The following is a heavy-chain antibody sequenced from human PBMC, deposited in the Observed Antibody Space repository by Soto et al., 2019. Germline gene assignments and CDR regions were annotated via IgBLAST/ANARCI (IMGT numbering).Heavy chain of an antibody. CDR3: ARSITEPTPTMRYYYYGMDV. D-gene: IGHD2-2*01. Sequence: SVKVSCKASGFTFTSSAVQWVRQARGQRLEWIGWIVVGSGNTNYAQKFQERVTITRDMSTSTAYMELSSLGSEDTAVYYCARSITEPTPTMRYYYYGMDVWGQGTTVTVS. CDR1: GFTFTSSA. J-gene: IGHJ6*02. CDR2: IVVGSGNT. V-gene: IGHV1-58*01.